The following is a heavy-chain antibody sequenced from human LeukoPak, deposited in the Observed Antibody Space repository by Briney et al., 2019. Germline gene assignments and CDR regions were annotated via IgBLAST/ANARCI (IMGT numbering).Heavy chain of an antibody. Sequence: SETLSLTCTVSGGSISSGGYYWSWIRQSPGKGLECIGSMSYSGSTYYNPSLKSRVTISVDTSKNQFSLKLSSVTAADTAVYYCAREGVYYDILAAYYRPYYFDFWGQGTLVTVYS. V-gene: IGHV4-39*02. D-gene: IGHD3-9*01. CDR3: AREGVYYDILAAYYRPYYFDF. CDR1: GGSISSGGYY. CDR2: MSYSGST. J-gene: IGHJ4*02.